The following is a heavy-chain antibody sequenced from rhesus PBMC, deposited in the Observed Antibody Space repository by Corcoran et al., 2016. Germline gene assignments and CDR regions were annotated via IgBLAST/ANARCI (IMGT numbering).Heavy chain of an antibody. CDR2: IYGTGGGT. CDR3: ASRGMTTGSFDY. J-gene: IGHJ4*01. CDR1: GGSISDDYY. Sequence: QVQLQESGPGLVKPSETLSLTCAVSGGSISDDYYWSWRRQPPGKGLEWIGYIYGTGGGTKYNPSLKNRVTISIDTSKKQFSLKLSSVTAADTAVYYCASRGMTTGSFDYWGQGVLVTVSS. D-gene: IGHD1-32*01. V-gene: IGHV4-106*01.